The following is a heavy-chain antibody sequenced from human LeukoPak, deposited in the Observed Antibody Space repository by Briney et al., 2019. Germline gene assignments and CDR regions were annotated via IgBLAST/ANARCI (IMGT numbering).Heavy chain of an antibody. CDR1: GFTFSSYS. CDR3: ARELGGFYGDASLDY. V-gene: IGHV3-21*01. D-gene: IGHD4-17*01. Sequence: GGSLRLSCAASGFTFSSYSMNWVRQAPGKGLEWVSSISSSSSYIYYADSVKGRFTISRDYAKNSLYLQMNSLRAEDTAVYYCARELGGFYGDASLDYWGQGTLVTVSS. CDR2: ISSSSSYI. J-gene: IGHJ4*02.